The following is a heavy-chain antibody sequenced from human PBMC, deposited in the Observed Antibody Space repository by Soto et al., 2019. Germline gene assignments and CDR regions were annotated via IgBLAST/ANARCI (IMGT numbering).Heavy chain of an antibody. CDR1: GFTFSRQA. CDR2: RWYHGIDK. CDR3: ATGFLGLCTGGNCPLDY. V-gene: IGHV3-33*01. Sequence: QVQLVESGGGVVQPERSLRLSCAASGFTFSRQAMHWVRQAPGRGLEWVAVRWYHGIDKYYADSVKGRFTISRDNSKNTVYLQMNSLRGEDTAVYYCATGFLGLCTGGNCPLDYWGQGTLVTVSS. D-gene: IGHD2-15*01. J-gene: IGHJ4*02.